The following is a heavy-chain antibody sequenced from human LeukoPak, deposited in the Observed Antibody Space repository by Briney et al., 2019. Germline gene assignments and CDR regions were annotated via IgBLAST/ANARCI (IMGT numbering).Heavy chain of an antibody. J-gene: IGHJ4*02. CDR3: ARDGDWNYFDY. V-gene: IGHV4-59*01. Sequence: SETLSLTCTVSGDSISSYYWSWIRQPPGKGLEWIGYIYYSGSTNYNPSLKSRVTISVDTSKNQFSLKLSSVTAADTAVYYCARDGDWNYFDYWGQGTLVTASS. D-gene: IGHD3/OR15-3a*01. CDR2: IYYSGST. CDR1: GDSISSYY.